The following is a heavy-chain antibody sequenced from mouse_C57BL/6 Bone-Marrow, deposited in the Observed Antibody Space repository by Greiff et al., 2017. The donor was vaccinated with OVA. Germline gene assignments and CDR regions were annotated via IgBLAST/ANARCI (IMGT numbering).Heavy chain of an antibody. D-gene: IGHD2-4*01. CDR1: GFTFSDYG. CDR3: ARLRCGTY. Sequence: DVHLVESGGGLVKPGGSLKLSCAASGFTFSDYGMHWVRQAPEKGLEWVAYISSGSSTIYYADTVKGRFTISRDNAKNTLFLQMTSLRSEDTAMYYCARLRCGTYWGQGTLVTVSA. J-gene: IGHJ3*01. CDR2: ISSGSSTI. V-gene: IGHV5-17*01.